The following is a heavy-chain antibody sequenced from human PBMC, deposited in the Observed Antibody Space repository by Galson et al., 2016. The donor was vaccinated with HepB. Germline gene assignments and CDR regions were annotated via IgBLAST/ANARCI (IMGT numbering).Heavy chain of an antibody. J-gene: IGHJ5*02. Sequence: SLRLSCAASGFNFSNYNMDWVRQAPGKGLEWLAYISGSSGTIYYTESVKGRFTISRDNAKNSLYLQMNSLRDEDTALYYCVREKDEYETVFSWVNWFDPWGPGTLVTVSS. CDR1: GFNFSNYN. D-gene: IGHD3-9*01. V-gene: IGHV3-48*02. CDR2: ISGSSGTI. CDR3: VREKDEYETVFSWVNWFDP.